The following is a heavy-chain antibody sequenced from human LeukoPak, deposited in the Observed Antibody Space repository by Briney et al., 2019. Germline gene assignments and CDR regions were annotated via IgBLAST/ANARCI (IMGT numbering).Heavy chain of an antibody. CDR1: GFTFTSYA. J-gene: IGHJ6*04. Sequence: GGSLRLSCAASGFTFTSYAMSWVRQAPGKGLEWVSVISGGGSSTYYADSVKGRFTISRDNSKNTLYLQMNSLRGEDTAVYYCAKESGQLDVWGKGTTVTVSS. D-gene: IGHD3-3*01. CDR2: ISGGGSST. V-gene: IGHV3-23*01. CDR3: AKESGQLDV.